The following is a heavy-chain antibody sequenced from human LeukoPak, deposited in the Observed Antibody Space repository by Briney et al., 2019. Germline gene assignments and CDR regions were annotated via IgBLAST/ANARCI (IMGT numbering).Heavy chain of an antibody. CDR3: AGDQLAPLHGGGAFDI. V-gene: IGHV3-64*01. CDR2: ISSNGGST. Sequence: AGVSLRLSCAASGFTFSSYAMHWVRQAPGKGLEYVSAISSNGGSTYYANSVKGRFTISRDNSKNTLYLQMGSLRAEDMAVYYCAGDQLAPLHGGGAFDIWGQGTMVTVSS. J-gene: IGHJ3*02. CDR1: GFTFSSYA. D-gene: IGHD4-23*01.